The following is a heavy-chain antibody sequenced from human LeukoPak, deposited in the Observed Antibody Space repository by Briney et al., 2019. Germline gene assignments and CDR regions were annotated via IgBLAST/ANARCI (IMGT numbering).Heavy chain of an antibody. CDR2: ISSSSSYI. CDR1: GFPLSSYS. J-gene: IGHJ6*02. Sequence: GGSLSLFCGASGFPLSSYSMNWVRQAPGKGREWVSSISSSSSYIYHADPVKGRFTISRDNTKNSLYLQMNSLRDEDTAVDYCATENHQLIAGLNPGVGMDVWGQGTTVTVSS. V-gene: IGHV3-21*01. D-gene: IGHD1-14*01. CDR3: ATENHQLIAGLNPGVGMDV.